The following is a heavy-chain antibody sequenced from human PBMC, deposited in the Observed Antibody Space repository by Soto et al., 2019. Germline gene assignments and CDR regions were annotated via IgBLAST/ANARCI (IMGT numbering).Heavy chain of an antibody. J-gene: IGHJ3*02. V-gene: IGHV3-11*05. CDR3: ARHGEMARREEGFGI. Sequence: QVQLVESGGGLVKPGGSLRLSCAASRFTFSDYYMSWIRQAPGKGLEWVSCISSSSGYTDYADSVKGRFTISRDNAKNSLYLQMNSLRAEDTAVYYCARHGEMARREEGFGIWDQGTMVTVSS. CDR2: ISSSSGYT. CDR1: RFTFSDYY.